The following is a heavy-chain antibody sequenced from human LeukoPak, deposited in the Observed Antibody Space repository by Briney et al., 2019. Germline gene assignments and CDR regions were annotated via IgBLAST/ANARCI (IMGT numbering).Heavy chain of an antibody. CDR2: ITNSGSTI. V-gene: IGHV3-11*01. CDR1: GFTFSDYY. CDR3: ARGPGWIRDSSGYYTSRVRFNWFGP. J-gene: IGHJ5*02. D-gene: IGHD3-22*01. Sequence: PGGSLRLSCAAPGFTFSDYYMSWIRQAPGRGLEYISYITNSGSTIYYADSVKGRFTISRDNAKNSLYLQMNSLRAEDTAVYYCARGPGWIRDSSGYYTSRVRFNWFGPWGQGTLVTVSS.